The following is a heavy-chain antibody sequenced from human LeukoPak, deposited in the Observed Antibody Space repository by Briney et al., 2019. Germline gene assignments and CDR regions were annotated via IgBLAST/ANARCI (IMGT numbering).Heavy chain of an antibody. D-gene: IGHD3-3*01. CDR3: ARGGLYDFWSGYFTSYYYYYMDV. J-gene: IGHJ6*03. CDR1: GYTFTSYD. CDR2: MNPNSGNT. Sequence: ASVKVSCKASGYTFTSYDINWVRQAPGQGLEWMGWMNPNSGNTGYAQKFQGRVTMTRNTSISTAYMELSSLRSEDTAVYYCARGGLYDFWSGYFTSYYYYYMDVWGKGTTVTVSS. V-gene: IGHV1-8*01.